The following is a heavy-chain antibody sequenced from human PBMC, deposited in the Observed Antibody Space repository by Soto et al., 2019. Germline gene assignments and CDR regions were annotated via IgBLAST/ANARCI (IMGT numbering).Heavy chain of an antibody. D-gene: IGHD5-12*01. V-gene: IGHV4-39*07. CDR2: IYYSGST. CDR1: GGSISSSSYY. J-gene: IGHJ4*02. CDR3: ARDLRGYSRYDYLDY. Sequence: TLSLTCTVSGGSISSSSYYWGWIRQPPGKGLEWIGSIYYSGSTYYNPSLKSRVTISVDTSKNQFSLKLSSVTAADTAVYYCARDLRGYSRYDYLDYWGQGIPVTVSS.